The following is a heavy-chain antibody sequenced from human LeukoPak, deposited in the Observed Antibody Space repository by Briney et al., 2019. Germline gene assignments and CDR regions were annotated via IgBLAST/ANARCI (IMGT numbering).Heavy chain of an antibody. D-gene: IGHD4-17*01. V-gene: IGHV3-7*04. J-gene: IGHJ4*02. Sequence: PGGSLRLSCAASGFPFSTYWMNWVRQAPGKGLEWVANIKGDESDKYYVDSVKGRFTISRDNAKNSLYLQMSSLRAEDTAVYYCARGHYGDYVWGQGTLVTVSS. CDR2: IKGDESDK. CDR1: GFPFSTYW. CDR3: ARGHYGDYV.